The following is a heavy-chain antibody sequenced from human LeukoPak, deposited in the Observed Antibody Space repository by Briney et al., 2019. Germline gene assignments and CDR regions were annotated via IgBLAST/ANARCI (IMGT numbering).Heavy chain of an antibody. CDR1: GGSISSGDYY. J-gene: IGHJ4*02. CDR2: IYYSGST. CDR3: ARGPGSIGYCSSTSCYDHFDF. D-gene: IGHD2-2*01. V-gene: IGHV4-30-4*08. Sequence: SQTLSLTCTVSGGSISSGDYYWSWIRQPPGKGLEWIGYIYYSGSTYYNPSLKSRVTISVDTSKNQFSPKLSSVTAADTAVYYCARGPGSIGYCSSTSCYDHFDFWGQGALVTVSS.